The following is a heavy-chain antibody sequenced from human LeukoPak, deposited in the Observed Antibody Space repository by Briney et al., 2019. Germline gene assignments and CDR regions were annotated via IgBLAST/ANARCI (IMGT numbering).Heavy chain of an antibody. CDR1: GGSISSSSHY. Sequence: PSETLSLTCTVSGGSISSSSHYWGCIRQPPGKGLEWIGSIYYSGGTYYNPSLKSRATISIDTSKNQFSLKLNSVTAADTAVYYCARQPYMLGAYYFDYWGQGTLVTVSS. CDR3: ARQPYMLGAYYFDY. CDR2: IYYSGGT. V-gene: IGHV4-39*01. J-gene: IGHJ4*02. D-gene: IGHD1-26*01.